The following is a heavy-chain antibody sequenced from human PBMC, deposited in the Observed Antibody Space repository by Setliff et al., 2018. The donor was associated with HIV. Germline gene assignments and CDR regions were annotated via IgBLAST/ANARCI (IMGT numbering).Heavy chain of an antibody. D-gene: IGHD1-26*01. Sequence: ASVKVSCKASGYTFTNYYIHWVRQAPGQGLEWMGLINPSGGRTSYAQKFQGRLTMTRDTSRSTVYMELSSLRSEDTAVYYCARDQRWEFPHYFDYWGQGALVTVSS. J-gene: IGHJ4*02. CDR1: GYTFTNYY. V-gene: IGHV1-46*01. CDR2: INPSGGRT. CDR3: ARDQRWEFPHYFDY.